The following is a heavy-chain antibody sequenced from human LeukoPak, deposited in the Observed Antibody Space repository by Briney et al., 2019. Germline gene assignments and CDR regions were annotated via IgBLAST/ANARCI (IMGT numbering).Heavy chain of an antibody. CDR2: IYIRGNT. Sequence: SETLSLTCTVSGGSISSYYWTWIRQPAGKGLEWIGRIYIRGNTKYNPSLKSRVTMSVDTSKNQFSLKLSSVTAADTAVYYCARTLNQNYCSSTSCYMDYWGQGTLVTVSS. CDR3: ARTLNQNYCSSTSCYMDY. V-gene: IGHV4-4*07. J-gene: IGHJ4*02. D-gene: IGHD2-2*02. CDR1: GGSISSYY.